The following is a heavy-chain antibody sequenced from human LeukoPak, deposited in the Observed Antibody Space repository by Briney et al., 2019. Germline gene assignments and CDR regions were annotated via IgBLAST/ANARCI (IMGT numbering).Heavy chain of an antibody. D-gene: IGHD6-19*01. V-gene: IGHV1-18*01. CDR1: GDTFTSYA. CDR3: ARFGLGKHIEVAGIPFDI. J-gene: IGHJ3*02. Sequence: ASVKVSCTASGDTFTSYAITWVRQAPGQGLEWMGWISAYNGNTNYAQKLQGRVNMTTDTSTSTAYMELRSLRSADTALYYCARFGLGKHIEVAGIPFDIWGQGTMVTVSS. CDR2: ISAYNGNT.